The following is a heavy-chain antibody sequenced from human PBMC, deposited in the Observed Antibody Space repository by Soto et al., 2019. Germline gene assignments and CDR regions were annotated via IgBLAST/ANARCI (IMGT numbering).Heavy chain of an antibody. CDR3: ARIVWGYDYIWGRYPDY. CDR1: GYTFTSYA. CDR2: INAGNGNT. V-gene: IGHV1-3*01. Sequence: QVQLVQSGAEVKKPGDSVKASCKASGYTFTSYAMHWVRQAPGQRLEWMGWINAGNGNTKYSQKFQGRVTITRDTSASTAYRELSSLRSEDTAVYYCARIVWGYDYIWGRYPDYWGQGTLVTVSS. D-gene: IGHD3-16*02. J-gene: IGHJ4*02.